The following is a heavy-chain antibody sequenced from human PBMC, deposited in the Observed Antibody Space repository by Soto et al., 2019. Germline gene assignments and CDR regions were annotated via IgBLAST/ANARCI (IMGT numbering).Heavy chain of an antibody. Sequence: QVQLLVQSGSEVKKPGASVKVSCQASCYTFTNYGISWVRQAPGQGLEWRGWVSGYNGTTNYAQKLRGRVTMTTDTSTSTAYMELRTLRSDDTAVYYCARDEGSHGFDSWGQGTLVTVSS. CDR3: ARDEGSHGFDS. D-gene: IGHD6-19*01. CDR1: CYTFTNYG. CDR2: VSGYNGTT. J-gene: IGHJ4*02. V-gene: IGHV1-18*04.